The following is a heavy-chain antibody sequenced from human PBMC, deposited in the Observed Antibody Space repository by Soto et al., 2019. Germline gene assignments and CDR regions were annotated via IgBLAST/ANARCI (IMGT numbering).Heavy chain of an antibody. CDR3: ARLGGYCSGTSCYGYYGMDV. J-gene: IGHJ6*02. D-gene: IGHD2-2*01. V-gene: IGHV4-31*03. CDR2: IYYSGST. Sequence: PSETLSLTCTVSGGSISSGGYYWSWIRQHPGKGPEWIGYIYYSGSTYYNPSLKSRVTISVDTSKNQFSLKLSSVTAADTAVYYCARLGGYCSGTSCYGYYGMDVWGQGTTVTVSS. CDR1: GGSISSGGYY.